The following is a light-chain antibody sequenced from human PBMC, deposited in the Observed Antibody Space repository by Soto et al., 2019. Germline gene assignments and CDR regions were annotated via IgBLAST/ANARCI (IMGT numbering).Light chain of an antibody. CDR3: SSYTSSSTLYV. CDR1: SSDVGGYNY. Sequence: QSALTQPASVSGSPGQSITISCTGTSSDVGGYNYVSWYQQHPGKAPKLMIYDVSNRPSGVSNRFSGSKSGNTASLTISGFQAVDEADYYCSSYTSSSTLYVFGTGTKVPVL. CDR2: DVS. J-gene: IGLJ1*01. V-gene: IGLV2-14*01.